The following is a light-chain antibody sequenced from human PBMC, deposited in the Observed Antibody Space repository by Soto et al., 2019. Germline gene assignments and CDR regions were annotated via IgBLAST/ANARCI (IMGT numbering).Light chain of an antibody. J-gene: IGLJ3*02. Sequence: NFMLTQPHSVSESPGKTVTISCTRSSGSIASNYVQWYQQRPGSAPTTVIYEDNQRPSGVPDRFSGSIDSSSNSASLTISGLKTEDEADYYCQSYDSSIRVFGGRTKLTVL. V-gene: IGLV6-57*03. CDR2: EDN. CDR3: QSYDSSIRV. CDR1: SGSIASNY.